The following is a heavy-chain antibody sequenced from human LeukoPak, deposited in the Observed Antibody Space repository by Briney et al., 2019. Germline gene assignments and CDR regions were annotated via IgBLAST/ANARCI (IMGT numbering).Heavy chain of an antibody. CDR1: GGSISSGGYY. J-gene: IGHJ5*02. CDR3: ARAGSVTMVRGDWFDP. V-gene: IGHV4-31*03. D-gene: IGHD3-10*01. Sequence: PSETLSLTCTVSGGSISSGGYYWSWIRQHPGKGLEWIGYIYYSGSTYYNPSLKSRVTMSVDTSKNQFSLKLSSVTAADTAVYYCARAGSVTMVRGDWFDPWGQGTLVTVSS. CDR2: IYYSGST.